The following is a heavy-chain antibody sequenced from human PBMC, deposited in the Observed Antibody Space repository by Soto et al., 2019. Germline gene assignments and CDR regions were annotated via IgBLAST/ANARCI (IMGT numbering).Heavy chain of an antibody. J-gene: IGHJ6*02. V-gene: IGHV4-31*03. D-gene: IGHD2-2*01. CDR2: IYYSGST. CDR3: ARDHRGYCSSTSCPPGYYYYGMDV. CDR1: GGSISSGGYY. Sequence: SETLSLTCTVSGGSISSGGYYWSWIRQHPGKGLEWIGYIYYSGSTYYNPSLKSRVTILVDTSKNQFSLKLSSVTAADTAVYYCARDHRGYCSSTSCPPGYYYYGMDVWGQGTTVTVSS.